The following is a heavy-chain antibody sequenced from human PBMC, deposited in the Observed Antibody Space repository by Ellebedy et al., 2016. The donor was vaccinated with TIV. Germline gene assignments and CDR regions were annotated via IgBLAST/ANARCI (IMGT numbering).Heavy chain of an antibody. V-gene: IGHV1-18*01. CDR1: GYTFTSYG. J-gene: IGHJ6*02. D-gene: IGHD1-1*01. CDR3: ARGSALLIPPVHYYGMDV. CDR2: ISAYNGNT. Sequence: ASVKVSXXASGYTFTSYGISWVRQAPGQGLEWMGWISAYNGNTNYAQKLQGRVTMTTDTSTSTAYIELRSLRSDDTAVYYCARGSALLIPPVHYYGMDVWGQGTTVTVSS.